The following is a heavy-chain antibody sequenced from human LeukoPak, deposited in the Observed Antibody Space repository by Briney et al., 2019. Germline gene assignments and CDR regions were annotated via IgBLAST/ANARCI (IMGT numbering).Heavy chain of an antibody. CDR1: GGSFSSYY. V-gene: IGHV4-34*01. CDR2: INHSGST. D-gene: IGHD4-23*01. CDR3: AREVPDYGGNSIDY. Sequence: SETLSLTCAVYGGSFSSYYWSWIRQPPGKGLEWIGEINHSGSTNYNPSLKSRVTMSVDTSKNQFSLKLSSVTAADTAVYYCAREVPDYGGNSIDYWGQGTLVTVSS. J-gene: IGHJ4*02.